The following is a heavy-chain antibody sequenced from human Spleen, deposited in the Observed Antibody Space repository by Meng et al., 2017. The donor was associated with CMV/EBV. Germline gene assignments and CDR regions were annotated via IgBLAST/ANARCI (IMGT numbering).Heavy chain of an antibody. CDR2: VSDSGGTT. CDR3: AKGFLATLSNRIPWYFDL. J-gene: IGHJ2*01. Sequence: GGSLRLSCAASGFTFINYSKRWVRQAPGKGLEWVSVVSDSGGTTYYADSVKGRITISRDIFKNTQSLQMNSLRAEDTAVYYCAKGFLATLSNRIPWYFDLWGRGTLVTVSS. D-gene: IGHD5-24*01. CDR1: GFTFINYS. V-gene: IGHV3-23*01.